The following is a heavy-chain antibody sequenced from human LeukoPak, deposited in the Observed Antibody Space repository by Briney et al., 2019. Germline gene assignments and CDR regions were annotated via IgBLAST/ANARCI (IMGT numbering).Heavy chain of an antibody. CDR1: GGSFSGYY. D-gene: IGHD1-26*01. Sequence: PSETLSLTCAVYGGSFSGYYWSWIRQPPGKGLEWIGEINHSGSTNYNPSLKSRVTISVDTSKNQFSLKLSSVTAADTAVYYCARLMSGSYYVFDYWGQGTLVTVSS. CDR2: INHSGST. CDR3: ARLMSGSYYVFDY. V-gene: IGHV4-34*01. J-gene: IGHJ4*02.